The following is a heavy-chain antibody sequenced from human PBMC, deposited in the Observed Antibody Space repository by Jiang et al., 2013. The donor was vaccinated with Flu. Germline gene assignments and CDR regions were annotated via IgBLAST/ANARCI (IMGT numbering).Heavy chain of an antibody. D-gene: IGHD3-3*01. CDR1: GFTFSSYS. Sequence: VQLVESGGGLVQPGGSLRLSCAASGFTFSSYSMNWVRQAPGKGLEWVSYISSSSSTIYYADSVKGRFTISRDNAKNSLYLQMNSLRDEDTAVYYCARSASTPKHHTTGIFGDWGQGTLVTVSS. CDR3: ARSASTPKHHTTGIFGD. J-gene: IGHJ4*02. CDR2: ISSSSSTI. V-gene: IGHV3-48*02.